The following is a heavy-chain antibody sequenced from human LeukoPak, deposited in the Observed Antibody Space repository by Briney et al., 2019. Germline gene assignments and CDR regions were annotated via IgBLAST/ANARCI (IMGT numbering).Heavy chain of an antibody. Sequence: PGGSLRLSCAASGFTFSSYSMNWVRQAPGKGLEWVSYISSSGSTIYYADSVKGRFTISRDNAKNSLYLQMNSLRAEDTAVYYCARDRYDYSSGWSNPDYWGQGTLVTVSS. V-gene: IGHV3-48*04. CDR3: ARDRYDYSSGWSNPDY. CDR2: ISSSGSTI. D-gene: IGHD6-19*01. CDR1: GFTFSSYS. J-gene: IGHJ4*02.